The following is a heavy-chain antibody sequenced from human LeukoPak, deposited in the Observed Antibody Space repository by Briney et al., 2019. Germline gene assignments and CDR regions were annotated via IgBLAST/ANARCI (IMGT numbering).Heavy chain of an antibody. Sequence: SGGSLRLSCAASGFTFSSYSMNWVRQAPGKGLEWVSYISSSSSTIYYADSVKGRFTISRDNAKNSLYLQMNSLRAEDTAVYYCASLLGRDYYYDSSGYYYYYYMDVWGKGTTVTVSS. CDR3: ASLLGRDYYYDSSGYYYYYYMDV. V-gene: IGHV3-48*01. CDR2: ISSSSSTI. J-gene: IGHJ6*03. D-gene: IGHD3-22*01. CDR1: GFTFSSYS.